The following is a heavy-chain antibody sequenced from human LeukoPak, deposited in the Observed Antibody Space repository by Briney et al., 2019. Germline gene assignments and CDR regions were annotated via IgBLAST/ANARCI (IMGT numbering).Heavy chain of an antibody. CDR1: GFTFSSYS. CDR2: ISSSSSYI. D-gene: IGHD3-22*01. CDR3: ARSYDSSGSLFDY. V-gene: IGHV3-21*01. J-gene: IGHJ4*02. Sequence: AGGSLRLSCAASGFTFSSYSMNWVRQAPGKGLEWVSSISSSSSYIYYADSVKGRFTISRDNAKNSLYLQMNSLRAEDTAVYYCARSYDSSGSLFDYWGQGTLVTVSS.